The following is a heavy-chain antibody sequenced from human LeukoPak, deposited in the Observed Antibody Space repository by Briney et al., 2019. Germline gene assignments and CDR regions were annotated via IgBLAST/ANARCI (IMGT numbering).Heavy chain of an antibody. Sequence: PSETLSLTCTVSGGSISSYYWSWIRQPPGKGLEWIGYIYYSGSTNYNPSLKSRVTISVDTSKNQFSLKLSSVTAADTAVYYCARDQRDSGGYYTDAFDIWGQGTMVTVSS. J-gene: IGHJ3*02. V-gene: IGHV4-59*01. CDR3: ARDQRDSGGYYTDAFDI. CDR1: GGSISSYY. CDR2: IYYSGST. D-gene: IGHD3-22*01.